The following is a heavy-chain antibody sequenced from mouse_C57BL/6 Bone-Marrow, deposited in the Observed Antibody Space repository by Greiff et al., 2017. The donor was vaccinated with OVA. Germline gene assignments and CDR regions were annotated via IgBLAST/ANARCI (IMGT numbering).Heavy chain of an antibody. CDR3: ARNNYGSSYRGFYAMDY. V-gene: IGHV1-82*01. D-gene: IGHD1-1*01. Sequence: VKLVESGPELVKPGASVKISCKASGYAFSSSWMNWVKQRPGKGLEWIGRIYPGDGDTNYNGKFKGKATLTADKSSSTAYMQLSSLTSEDSAVYFCARNNYGSSYRGFYAMDYWGQGTSVTVSS. CDR2: IYPGDGDT. J-gene: IGHJ4*01. CDR1: GYAFSSSW.